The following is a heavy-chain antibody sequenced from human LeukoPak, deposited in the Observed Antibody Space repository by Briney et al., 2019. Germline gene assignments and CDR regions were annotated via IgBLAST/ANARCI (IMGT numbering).Heavy chain of an antibody. D-gene: IGHD6-19*01. Sequence: GGSLRLSCAASGFTFSSYWMSWVRQAPGKGLEWVANIKQGSSEKYYVDSVKGRFTISRDDAKKSLYLQMNSLRAEDTAVYYCASHSTGWNLGYWGQGTLVTVSS. CDR2: IKQGSSEK. CDR1: GFTFSSYW. J-gene: IGHJ4*02. V-gene: IGHV3-7*02. CDR3: ASHSTGWNLGY.